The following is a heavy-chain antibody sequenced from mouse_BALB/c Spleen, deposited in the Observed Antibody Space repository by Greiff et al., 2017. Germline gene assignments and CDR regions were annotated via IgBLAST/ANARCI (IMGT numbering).Heavy chain of an antibody. CDR1: GYTFTSYC. CDR2: INPSTGYT. J-gene: IGHJ2*01. D-gene: IGHD2-4*01. V-gene: IGHV1-7*01. Sequence: VMLVESGAELAKPGASVKMSCKASGYTFTSYCMHWVKQRTGQGLEWIGYINPSTGYTEYNQKFKDKATLTAAKSSSTAYMQLSSLTSEDSAVYYCARRDYVGYWGQGTTLTVSS. CDR3: ARRDYVGY.